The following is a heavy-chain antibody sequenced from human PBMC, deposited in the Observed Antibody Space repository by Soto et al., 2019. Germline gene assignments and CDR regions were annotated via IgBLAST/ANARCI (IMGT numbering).Heavy chain of an antibody. J-gene: IGHJ6*02. D-gene: IGHD2-15*01. CDR3: ARVSDFYCSGGSCNYGMDV. CDR1: GYSFTRYD. Sequence: SSMKVSCNASGYSFTRYDINWVRQATAQGLEWMGGIIPIFGTANYAQKFQGRVTITAEKSTSTAYMELSSLRSEDTAVYYCARVSDFYCSGGSCNYGMDVWGQGTTVTVSS. V-gene: IGHV1-69*06. CDR2: IIPIFGTA.